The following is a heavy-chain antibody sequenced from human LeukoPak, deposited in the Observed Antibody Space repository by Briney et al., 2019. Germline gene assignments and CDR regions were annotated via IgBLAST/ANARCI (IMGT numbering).Heavy chain of an antibody. J-gene: IGHJ2*01. V-gene: IGHV3-33*01. CDR2: IWYGGSNK. CDR3: ARGDYGGRGWIGV. Sequence: PGGSLRLSCAASGFTFSSYGMHWIRQAPGKGLEWVAVIWYGGSNKHYGDSVKGRFTVSRDNSKNTMYLQMNSLRGEDTAMYYCARGDYGGRGWIGVWGRGTLVTVSS. D-gene: IGHD4-17*01. CDR1: GFTFSSYG.